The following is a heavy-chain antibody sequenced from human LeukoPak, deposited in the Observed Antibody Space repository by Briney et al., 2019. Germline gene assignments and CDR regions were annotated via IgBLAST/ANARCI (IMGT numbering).Heavy chain of an antibody. CDR3: AKGRVYDILTGYDY. J-gene: IGHJ4*02. CDR2: ISYDGSNK. V-gene: IGHV3-30*04. Sequence: PGGSLRLSCAASGFTFSSYAMHWVRQAPGKGLEWVAVISYDGSNKYYADSVKGRFTISRDNSKNTLYLQMNSLRAEDTAVYYCAKGRVYDILTGYDYWGQGTLVTVSS. CDR1: GFTFSSYA. D-gene: IGHD3-9*01.